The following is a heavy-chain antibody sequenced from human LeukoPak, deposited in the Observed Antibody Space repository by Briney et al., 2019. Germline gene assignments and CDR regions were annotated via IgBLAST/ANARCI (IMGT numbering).Heavy chain of an antibody. CDR3: ARAGPGSGWYFDY. D-gene: IGHD6-19*01. J-gene: IGHJ4*02. Sequence: ASVTVSCKASGYVFTSVGITWVRRAPGKGLEWMGWISPYNGNTRYAQKFQGRVAMTTDTSTTTAYMELRGLRFNDTAVYYCARAGPGSGWYFDYWGQGTLVTVSS. CDR1: GYVFTSVG. CDR2: ISPYNGNT. V-gene: IGHV1-18*01.